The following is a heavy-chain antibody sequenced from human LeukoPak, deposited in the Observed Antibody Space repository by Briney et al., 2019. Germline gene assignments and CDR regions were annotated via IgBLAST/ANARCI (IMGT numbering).Heavy chain of an antibody. CDR3: AEVESSYCRI. D-gene: IGHD3-10*01. CDR2: IGGSGSTT. J-gene: IGHJ4*02. CDR1: GLTFGNYG. Sequence: GGSLRLSCVASGLTFGNYGMNWVRQAPGKGLELVSSIGGSGSTTYYADSVRGRFTISRDNSKNSMYLQMSSLRAEDTAIYYCAEVESSYCRIWGQGTLVTVS. V-gene: IGHV3-23*01.